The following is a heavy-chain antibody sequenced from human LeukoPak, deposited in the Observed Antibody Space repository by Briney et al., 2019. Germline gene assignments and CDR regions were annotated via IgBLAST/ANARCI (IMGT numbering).Heavy chain of an antibody. CDR3: ARGPDYYDSSGLYYFDY. CDR2: IIPILGIA. CDR1: GGTFSSYA. D-gene: IGHD3-22*01. Sequence: SVKVSCKASGGTFSSYAISWVRQAPGQGLEWMGRIIPILGIANYAQKFQGRVTITADKSTSTAYMELSSLRSEDTAVYYCARGPDYYDSSGLYYFDYWGQGTLVTVSS. V-gene: IGHV1-69*04. J-gene: IGHJ4*02.